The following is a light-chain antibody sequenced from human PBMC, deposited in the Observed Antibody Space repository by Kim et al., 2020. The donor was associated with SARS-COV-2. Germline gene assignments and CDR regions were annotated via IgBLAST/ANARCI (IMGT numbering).Light chain of an antibody. CDR2: GKN. V-gene: IGLV3-19*01. CDR1: SLKSFY. J-gene: IGLJ2*01. CDR3: NSRDSSGTPVV. Sequence: GKTVRITGHGDSLKSFYASWYQQKPGQSPVLVIYGKNNRPSGIPDRFSGSSSGNTASLTITGAQAEDEADYYCNSRDSSGTPVVFGGGTQLTVL.